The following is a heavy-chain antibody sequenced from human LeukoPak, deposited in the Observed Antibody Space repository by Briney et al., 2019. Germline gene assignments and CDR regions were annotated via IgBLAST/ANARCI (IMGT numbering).Heavy chain of an antibody. CDR3: ARYRYYGGNAFDI. D-gene: IGHD4-23*01. CDR2: IYYSGST. V-gene: IGHV4-59*04. J-gene: IGHJ3*02. CDR1: GGSISSYY. Sequence: SETLSLTCTVSGGSISSYYWSWIRQPPGKGLEWIGSIYYSGSTYYNPSLKSRVTISVDTSKNQFSLKLSSVTAADTAVYYCARYRYYGGNAFDIWGQGTMVTVSS.